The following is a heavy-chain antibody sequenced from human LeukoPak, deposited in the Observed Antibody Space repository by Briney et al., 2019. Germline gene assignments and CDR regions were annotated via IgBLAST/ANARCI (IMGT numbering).Heavy chain of an antibody. CDR3: ASIAVASFDY. J-gene: IGHJ4*02. CDR2: ISYDGSNK. D-gene: IGHD6-19*01. V-gene: IGHV3-30-3*01. Sequence: WVRQAPGKGLEWVAVISYDGSNKYYADSVKGRFTISRDNSKNTLYLQMNSLRAEDTAVYYCASIAVASFDYWGQGTLVTVSS.